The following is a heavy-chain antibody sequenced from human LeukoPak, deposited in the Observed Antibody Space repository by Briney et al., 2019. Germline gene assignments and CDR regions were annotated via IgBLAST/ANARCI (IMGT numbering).Heavy chain of an antibody. CDR3: ARVQKGIAAAGTGGGWFEP. Sequence: GGSLRLSCAASGFTFSDYYMSRIRQAPGKGLEWISYISSGGSTIYYADSVRGQFTISRDNAKKSLYLQMNSLRAEDTAVYYCARVQKGIAAAGTGGGWFEPWGQGTLVTVS. V-gene: IGHV3-11*01. CDR2: ISSGGSTI. CDR1: GFTFSDYY. D-gene: IGHD6-13*01. J-gene: IGHJ5*02.